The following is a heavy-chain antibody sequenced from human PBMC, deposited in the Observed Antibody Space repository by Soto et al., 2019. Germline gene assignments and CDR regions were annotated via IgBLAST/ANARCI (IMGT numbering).Heavy chain of an antibody. CDR1: GGSISSSNW. D-gene: IGHD1-20*01. CDR3: ARVPYNWNDEGGYNWFDP. J-gene: IGHJ5*02. CDR2: IYHSGST. V-gene: IGHV4-4*02. Sequence: SETLSLTCAVSGGSISSSNWWSWVRQPPGKGLEWIGEIYHSGSTNYNPSLKSRVTISEDKSKNQFSRKLSSVTAADTAVYYCARVPYNWNDEGGYNWFDPWGQGTLVTVSS.